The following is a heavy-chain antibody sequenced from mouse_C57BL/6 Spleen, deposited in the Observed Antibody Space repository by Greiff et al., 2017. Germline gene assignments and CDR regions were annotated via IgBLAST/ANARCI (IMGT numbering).Heavy chain of an antibody. V-gene: IGHV1-47*01. CDR1: GYTFTTYP. D-gene: IGHD2-5*01. Sequence: QVQLQQSGAELVKPGASVKMSCKASGYTFTTYPIEWMKQNPGKSLEWIGNFHPYNDDTKYNEKFKGKATLTVEKSSSTVYLELSRLTSDDSAVYYCATYSSYGSYAMDYWGQGTLVTVSS. CDR2: FHPYNDDT. CDR3: ATYSSYGSYAMDY. J-gene: IGHJ4*01.